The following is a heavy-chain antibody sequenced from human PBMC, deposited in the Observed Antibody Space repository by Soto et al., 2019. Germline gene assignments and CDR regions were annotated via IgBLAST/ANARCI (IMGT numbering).Heavy chain of an antibody. CDR3: ARDHCSGGSCYHEGMDV. Sequence: SETLSLTCTVSGGSISSGGYYWSWIRQHPGKGLEWIGYIYYSGSTYYNPSLKSRVTISVDTSKNQFSLKLSSVTAADTAVYYCARDHCSGGSCYHEGMDVWGQGPTVTVSS. CDR1: GGSISSGGYY. J-gene: IGHJ6*02. CDR2: IYYSGST. D-gene: IGHD2-15*01. V-gene: IGHV4-31*02.